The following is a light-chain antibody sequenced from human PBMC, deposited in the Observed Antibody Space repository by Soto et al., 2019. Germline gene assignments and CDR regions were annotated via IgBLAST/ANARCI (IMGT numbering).Light chain of an antibody. V-gene: IGLV2-14*03. CDR1: SSDVGDYNY. Sequence: QSALTQPASVSGSPGQSIAISCTATSSDVGDYNYVSWYQQHPGKAPKLVIFDVSDRPSGVSNRFSGSRIGNTASLTISELQTEDEADYYCSSYTTTSTHVIFGGGTKLTVL. CDR3: SSYTTTSTHVI. CDR2: DVS. J-gene: IGLJ2*01.